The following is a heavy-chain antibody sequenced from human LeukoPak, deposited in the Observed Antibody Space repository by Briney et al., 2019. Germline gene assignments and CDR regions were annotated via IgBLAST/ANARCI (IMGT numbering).Heavy chain of an antibody. J-gene: IGHJ3*02. D-gene: IGHD3-16*01. V-gene: IGHV3-74*01. CDR2: INSVGSST. CDR3: ARVRDYDYVWGRREDAFDI. Sequence: GSLRLSCTASGFIFSTYWMHWVRQAPGKGLVWVSRINSVGSSTNYADSVKGRFTISRDNAKNMLYLQMNSLRAEDTAVYYCARVRDYDYVWGRREDAFDIWGQGTMVTVSS. CDR1: GFIFSTYW.